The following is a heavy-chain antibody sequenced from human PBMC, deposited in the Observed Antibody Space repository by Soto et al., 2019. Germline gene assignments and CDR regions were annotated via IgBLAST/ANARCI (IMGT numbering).Heavy chain of an antibody. CDR1: GYTLTELS. V-gene: IGHV1-24*01. Sequence: ASVKVSCKVSGYTLTELSMHWVRQAPGKGLEWMGGFDPEDGETIYAQKFQGRVTMTEDTSTDTAYMELSSLRSEDTAVYYCATDSPKHCSSTSCYKWGWFDPWGQGTLVTVSS. J-gene: IGHJ5*02. CDR2: FDPEDGET. D-gene: IGHD2-2*02. CDR3: ATDSPKHCSSTSCYKWGWFDP.